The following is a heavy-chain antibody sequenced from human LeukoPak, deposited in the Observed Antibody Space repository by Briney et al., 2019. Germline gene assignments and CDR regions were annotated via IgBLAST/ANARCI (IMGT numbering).Heavy chain of an antibody. Sequence: SETLSLTCTVSGGSISSYYWSWLRQPAGKGLEGIGRIYISGSTNYNPSLQSRVTMSVDTSKNHFSLRLSSVTAADTAVYYCARLNSHRLRPRFDYWGQGTLVTVSS. J-gene: IGHJ4*02. CDR3: ARLNSHRLRPRFDY. CDR1: GGSISSYY. V-gene: IGHV4-4*07. CDR2: IYISGST. D-gene: IGHD2-2*01.